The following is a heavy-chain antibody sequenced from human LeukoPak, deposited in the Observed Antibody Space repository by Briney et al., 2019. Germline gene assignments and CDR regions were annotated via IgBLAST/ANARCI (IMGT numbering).Heavy chain of an antibody. D-gene: IGHD6-13*01. CDR2: INPNSGGT. V-gene: IGHV1-2*02. J-gene: IGHJ4*02. Sequence: ASVKVSCKASGYTFTGYYMHWVRQAPGQGLEWMGWINPNSGGTNYAQKFQGRVTMTRDTSISTAYMELSRLRSDDTAVYYCARGKGYSSSWYYYWGQGTLVTVSS. CDR3: ARGKGYSSSWYYY. CDR1: GYTFTGYY.